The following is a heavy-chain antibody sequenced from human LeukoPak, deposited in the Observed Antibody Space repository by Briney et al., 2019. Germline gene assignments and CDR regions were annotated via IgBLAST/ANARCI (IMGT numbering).Heavy chain of an antibody. CDR2: IYTSGST. V-gene: IGHV4-61*02. CDR1: GGSISSGSYY. J-gene: IGHJ6*03. CDR3: ARDRREEDDFWSGYPSYYYYMDV. D-gene: IGHD3-3*01. Sequence: SETLSLTCTVSGGSISSGSYYWSWIRQPAGKGLEWIGRIYTSGSTNYNPSLKSRVTISVDTSKNQFSLKLSSVTAADTAAYYCARDRREEDDFWSGYPSYYYYMDVWGKGTTVTVSS.